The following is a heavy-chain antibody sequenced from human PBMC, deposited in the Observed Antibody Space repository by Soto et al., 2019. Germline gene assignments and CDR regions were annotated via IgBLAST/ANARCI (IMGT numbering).Heavy chain of an antibody. CDR2: FFSDAER. Sequence: QVTLKESGPVLVKPTGTLTLTCSVSGFSLTNGRMGVSWIRQPPGKALEWLAHFFSDAERSYSTSMQSRLNMYKDSSGSQVVLTMTNMAPADTATYFCARMDGDYNYYGLDVWGHGIAVTVSS. V-gene: IGHV2-26*01. D-gene: IGHD4-17*01. CDR3: ARMDGDYNYYGLDV. CDR1: GFSLTNGRMG. J-gene: IGHJ6*02.